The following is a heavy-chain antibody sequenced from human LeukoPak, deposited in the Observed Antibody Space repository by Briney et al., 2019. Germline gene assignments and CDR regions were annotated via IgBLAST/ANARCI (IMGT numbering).Heavy chain of an antibody. CDR3: AHRLDSTYCGSNCNPPLYDY. Sequence: SGPTLVKPTQTLTLTCTFSGFSLSTSGVGVGWIRQPPGKALEFLGIIYWNDDKRYSPFLKSRLTVTKDTSKNQVVLTMTNMDPVDTATYYCAHRLDSTYCGSNCNPPLYDYWGQGTLVTVSS. J-gene: IGHJ4*02. CDR2: IYWNDDK. D-gene: IGHD2-21*01. CDR1: GFSLSTSGVG. V-gene: IGHV2-5*01.